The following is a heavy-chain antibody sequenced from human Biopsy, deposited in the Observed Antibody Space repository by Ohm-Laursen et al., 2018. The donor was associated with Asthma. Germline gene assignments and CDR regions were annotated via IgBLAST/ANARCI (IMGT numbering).Heavy chain of an antibody. CDR3: ARARETTNYGDSDFDI. J-gene: IGHJ4*02. CDR1: GFSFDNYF. V-gene: IGHV1-46*02. D-gene: IGHD2-8*01. Sequence: ASVKVSCKASGFSFDNYFMHWVRQAPGQGLEWMGIINPSGAGTRYAEKFRGKLIVTRDASTRTAFMDLRSLRSDDTAIYFCARARETTNYGDSDFDIWGQGTLITVSS. CDR2: INPSGAGT.